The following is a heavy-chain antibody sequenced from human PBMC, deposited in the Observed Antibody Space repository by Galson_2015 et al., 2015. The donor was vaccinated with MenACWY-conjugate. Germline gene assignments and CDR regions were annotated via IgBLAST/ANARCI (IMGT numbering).Heavy chain of an antibody. V-gene: IGHV3-30*02. D-gene: IGHD1-1*01. CDR3: AKNAKHDDPRNGY. CDR2: IRNDGSRK. Sequence: SLRLSCAASGFSFSNTSMHWVRQAPGKGLEWVAFIRNDGSRKDYADSVKGRFTISRDNAKNTLYVQMNSLRAEDTAVYYCAKNAKHDDPRNGYWGQGTLVTVSS. J-gene: IGHJ4*02. CDR1: GFSFSNTS.